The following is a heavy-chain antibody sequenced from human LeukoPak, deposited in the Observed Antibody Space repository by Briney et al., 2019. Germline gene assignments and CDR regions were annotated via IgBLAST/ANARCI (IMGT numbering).Heavy chain of an antibody. CDR3: AALGESRFRWFDP. D-gene: IGHD3-10*01. Sequence: SETLSLTCAVYGGSFSGYHWSWIRQPPGKGLEWIGEINHSGSTNYNPSLKSRVTISVDTSKNQFSLKLTSVTAADTAVYYCAALGESRFRWFDPWGQGTLVTVSS. J-gene: IGHJ5*02. CDR2: INHSGST. CDR1: GGSFSGYH. V-gene: IGHV4-34*01.